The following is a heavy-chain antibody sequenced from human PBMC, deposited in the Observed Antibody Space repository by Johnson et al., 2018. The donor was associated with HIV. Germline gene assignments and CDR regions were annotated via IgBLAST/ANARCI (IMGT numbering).Heavy chain of an antibody. CDR3: ARDRAEYSTWLDAFDI. CDR1: GFTFNRYG. Sequence: QVQLVESGGGLVQPGGSLRLSCAASGFTFNRYGMHWVRQAPGKGLEWVALISYDGTDTYYADSVKGRFSISRDNSKNTLYLQMNSLRAEDTAVFYCARDRAEYSTWLDAFDIWGQGTMVTVSS. CDR2: ISYDGTDT. V-gene: IGHV3-30*03. J-gene: IGHJ3*02. D-gene: IGHD6-6*01.